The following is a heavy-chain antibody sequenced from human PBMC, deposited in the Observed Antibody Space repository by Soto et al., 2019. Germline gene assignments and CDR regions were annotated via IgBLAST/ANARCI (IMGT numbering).Heavy chain of an antibody. CDR3: ARGIPEQWLVAGGAFDI. Sequence: GGSLRLSCAASGFTFSSYSMNWVRQAPGKGLEWVSSISSSSSYIYYADSVKGRFTISRDNAKNSLYLQMNSLRAEDTAVYYCARGIPEQWLVAGGAFDIWGQGTMVTVSS. CDR1: GFTFSSYS. V-gene: IGHV3-21*01. CDR2: ISSSSSYI. J-gene: IGHJ3*02. D-gene: IGHD6-19*01.